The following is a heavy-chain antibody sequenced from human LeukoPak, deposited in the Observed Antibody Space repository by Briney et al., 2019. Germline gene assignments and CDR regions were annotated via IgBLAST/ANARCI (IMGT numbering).Heavy chain of an antibody. CDR3: ARGVVVPAAIDY. J-gene: IGHJ4*02. V-gene: IGHV3-30*04. Sequence: EGSLRLSCAASGFPFSDYAMDWVRQAPGKGLEWVAVISYDGSNKYYADSVKGRFTISRDNSKNTLYLQMNSLRAEDTAVYYCARGVVVPAAIDYWGQGTLVTVSS. CDR2: ISYDGSNK. D-gene: IGHD2-2*01. CDR1: GFPFSDYA.